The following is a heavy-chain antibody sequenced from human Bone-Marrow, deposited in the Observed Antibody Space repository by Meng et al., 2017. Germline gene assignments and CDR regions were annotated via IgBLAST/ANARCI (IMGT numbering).Heavy chain of an antibody. CDR2: INHSGST. CDR3: ARGPRRAIAAAGTGYFDL. V-gene: IGHV4-34*01. J-gene: IGHJ2*01. D-gene: IGHD6-13*01. Sequence: QVQLQQSGAGLLKPSETLSLTCAVYGGSFSGYYWSWIRQPPGKGLEWIGEINHSGSTNYNPSLKSRVTISVDTSKNQFSLKLSSVTAADTAVYYCARGPRRAIAAAGTGYFDLWGRGTLVTVSS. CDR1: GGSFSGYY.